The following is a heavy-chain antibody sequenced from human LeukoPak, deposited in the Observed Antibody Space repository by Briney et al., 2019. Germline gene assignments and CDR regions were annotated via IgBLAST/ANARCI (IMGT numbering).Heavy chain of an antibody. CDR2: IYYSGST. CDR1: GGPISSGDYY. V-gene: IGHV4-30-4*01. Sequence: SETLSLTCTVSGGPISSGDYYWSWIRQPPGKGLEWIGYIYYSGSTYYNPSLKSRVTISVDTSKNQFSLKLSSVTAADTAVYYCARAEQWLVEGGYWGQGTLVTVSS. CDR3: ARAEQWLVEGGY. D-gene: IGHD6-19*01. J-gene: IGHJ4*02.